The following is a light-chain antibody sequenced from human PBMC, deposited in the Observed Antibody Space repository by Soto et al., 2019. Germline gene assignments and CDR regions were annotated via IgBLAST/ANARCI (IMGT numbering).Light chain of an antibody. Sequence: QSALTQPPSASGSPGQSVTISCTGTSSDVGGYNYVSWYQQHPGKAPKLMIFEVSKRPSGVPDRFSGSKSGNTASLTVSGLQAEYEANYYCSSYALGNEVSGTGTMVTVL. J-gene: IGLJ1*01. CDR2: EVS. V-gene: IGLV2-8*01. CDR1: SSDVGGYNY. CDR3: SSYALGNEV.